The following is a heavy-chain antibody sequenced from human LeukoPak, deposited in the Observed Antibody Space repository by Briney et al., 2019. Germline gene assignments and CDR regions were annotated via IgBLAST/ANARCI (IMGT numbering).Heavy chain of an antibody. V-gene: IGHV3-9*01. CDR2: ISWNSGSI. CDR1: GFTFDDYA. J-gene: IGHJ3*02. CDR3: AKSAGGNIYDALDM. Sequence: GRSLRLSCAASGFTFDDYAMHWVRQAPGKGLEWVSGISWNSGSIGYADSVKGRFTISRDNAKNSLYLQMNSLRAEDTAVYYCAKSAGGNIYDALDMWGQGTMVTVSS. D-gene: IGHD6-13*01.